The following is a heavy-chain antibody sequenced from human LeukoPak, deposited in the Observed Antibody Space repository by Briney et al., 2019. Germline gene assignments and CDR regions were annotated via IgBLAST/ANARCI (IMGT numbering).Heavy chain of an antibody. Sequence: TGGSLRLSCAASGFTFSNYGMHWVRQAPGKGLEWVAFIRYDEINTYYADSVKGRFTISRDSSKNTLYLQMNSLRAEDTAVYYCAKTAGPITIFGVVTPFDYWGQGTLVTVSS. V-gene: IGHV3-30*02. CDR3: AKTAGPITIFGVVTPFDY. CDR1: GFTFSNYG. CDR2: IRYDEINT. J-gene: IGHJ4*02. D-gene: IGHD3-3*01.